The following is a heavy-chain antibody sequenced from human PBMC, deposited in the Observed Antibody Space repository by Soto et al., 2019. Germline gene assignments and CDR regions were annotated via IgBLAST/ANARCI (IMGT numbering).Heavy chain of an antibody. CDR1: GFTFSSYA. D-gene: IGHD3-10*01. V-gene: IGHV3-9*01. Sequence: EVQLLESGGGLVQPGGSLRLSCAASGFTFSSYAMSWVRQAPGKGLEWVSGISWNSGSIGYADSVKGRFTISRDNAKNSLYLQMNSLRAEDTALYYCAKAGSGSIAPFDYWGQGTLVTVSS. J-gene: IGHJ4*02. CDR2: ISWNSGSI. CDR3: AKAGSGSIAPFDY.